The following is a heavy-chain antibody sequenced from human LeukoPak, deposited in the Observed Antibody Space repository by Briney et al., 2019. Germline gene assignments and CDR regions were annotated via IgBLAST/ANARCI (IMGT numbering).Heavy chain of an antibody. CDR2: IYYSGST. D-gene: IGHD3-3*01. CDR1: GGSISSHY. CDR3: ARVPLSGYKAYYYYMDV. V-gene: IGHV4-59*11. Sequence: SETLSLTCTVSGGSISSHYWSWIRQPPGKGLEWIGYIYYSGSTNYNPSLKSRVTISVDTSKNQFSLKLSSVTAADTAVYYCARVPLSGYKAYYYYMDVWGKGTTVTVSS. J-gene: IGHJ6*03.